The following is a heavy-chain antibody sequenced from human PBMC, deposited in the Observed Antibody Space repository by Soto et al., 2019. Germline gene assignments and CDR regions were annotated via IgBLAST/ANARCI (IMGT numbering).Heavy chain of an antibody. CDR1: GGSISSYY. Sequence: SETLSLTCTVSGGSISSYYWSWIRQPPGKGLEWIGYIYYSGSTNYNPSLKSRVTISVDTSKNQFSLKLSSVTAADTAVYYCAGTDIVVVPAALDYWGQGTLVTAPQ. V-gene: IGHV4-59*01. J-gene: IGHJ4*02. CDR3: AGTDIVVVPAALDY. D-gene: IGHD2-2*01. CDR2: IYYSGST.